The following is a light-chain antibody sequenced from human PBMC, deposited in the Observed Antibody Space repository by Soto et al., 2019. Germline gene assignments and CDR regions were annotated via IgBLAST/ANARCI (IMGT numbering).Light chain of an antibody. Sequence: EIVLTQSPATVSLSPGERATLSCRASQTVGSYLAWFRQTPGQAPRLLIYDTSIRATGIPARFSGSGSGTDFTLTISSLEAEDCAVYYCQQRSDWPPTFGQGTKVDIK. CDR3: QQRSDWPPT. J-gene: IGKJ1*01. CDR1: QTVGSY. V-gene: IGKV3-11*01. CDR2: DTS.